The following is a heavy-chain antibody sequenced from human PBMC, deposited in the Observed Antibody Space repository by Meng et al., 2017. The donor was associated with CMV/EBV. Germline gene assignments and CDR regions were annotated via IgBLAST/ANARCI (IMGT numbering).Heavy chain of an antibody. CDR2: IIPIFGTA. J-gene: IGHJ4*02. CDR1: GGTFSSYA. D-gene: IGHD1-26*01. Sequence: SGGTFSSYAISWVRQAPGQGLEWMGGIIPIFGTANYAQKFQGRVTITTDESTSTAYMELSSLRSEDTAVYYCARDQWELSGPKGLDYWGQGTLVTVSS. CDR3: ARDQWELSGPKGLDY. V-gene: IGHV1-69*05.